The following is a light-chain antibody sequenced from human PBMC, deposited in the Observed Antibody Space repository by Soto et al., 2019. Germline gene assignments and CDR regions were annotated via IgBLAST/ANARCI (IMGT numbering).Light chain of an antibody. Sequence: QSALIQPPSVSGSPGQSVTISCTGTSSDVGSYDYVSWYQQHPGTVPKPMIYNVTTQPSGVPDRFSGSRSGNSASKTISGLQAEDEADYSCCSYTSSATYVFETGTKVTVL. V-gene: IGLV2-11*01. CDR1: SSDVGSYDY. CDR2: NVT. J-gene: IGLJ1*01. CDR3: CSYTSSATYV.